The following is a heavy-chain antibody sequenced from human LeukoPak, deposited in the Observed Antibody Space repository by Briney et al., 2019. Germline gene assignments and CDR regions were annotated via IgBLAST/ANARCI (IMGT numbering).Heavy chain of an antibody. CDR2: IHPSGTL. D-gene: IGHD3-22*01. CDR3: SRGLDSRKLGY. CDR1: GASFSSGDQY. V-gene: IGHV4-31*03. Sequence: SETLSLTCTVSGASFSSGDQYWNWIRQSPGKGLEWIGSIHPSGTLYNNPSLESRVTMSMDTSKDQFSLNLNSVTAADTAAYFCSRGLDSRKLGYWGQGTLVTVSS. J-gene: IGHJ4*02.